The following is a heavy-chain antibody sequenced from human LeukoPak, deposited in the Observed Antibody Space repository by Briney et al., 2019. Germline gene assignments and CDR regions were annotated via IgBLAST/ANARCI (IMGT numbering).Heavy chain of an antibody. J-gene: IGHJ4*02. CDR1: GFTFTNYA. D-gene: IGHD3-3*01. CDR3: ARGIWSRTVSSYYFDY. Sequence: ASVKVSCKASGFTFTNYAMQWVRQAPGQRLERMGWINAGNGHTRYSQRFQGRVTITRDTSATTVYMEVTSLRSEDTAVYYCARGIWSRTVSSYYFDYWGQGTLVTVSS. V-gene: IGHV1-3*01. CDR2: INAGNGHT.